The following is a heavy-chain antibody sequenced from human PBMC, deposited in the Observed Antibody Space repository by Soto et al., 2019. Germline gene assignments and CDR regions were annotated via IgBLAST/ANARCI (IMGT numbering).Heavy chain of an antibody. V-gene: IGHV1-69*12. CDR3: ARDHLHDSRRGAFDI. Sequence: QVQLVQSGAEVKKPGSSVKVSCKASGGTVSSYAISWVRQAPGQGLEWMGGIIPIFVTANYAQKFQGRVTITADHPTSTADLELSRLRSDDTSVYYCARDHLHDSRRGAFDIWGQGTMVTLSS. J-gene: IGHJ3*02. CDR1: GGTVSSYA. CDR2: IIPIFVTA. D-gene: IGHD3-16*01.